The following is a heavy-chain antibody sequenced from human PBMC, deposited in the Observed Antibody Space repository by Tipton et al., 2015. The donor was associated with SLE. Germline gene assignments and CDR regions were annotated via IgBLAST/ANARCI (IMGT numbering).Heavy chain of an antibody. Sequence: SLRLSCAASGFTFSSYEMNWVRQAPGKGLEWVSYISSSGSTIYYADSVKGRFTISRDNAKNSLYLQMNSLRAEDTAVYYCARDREDSSSWDAFDIWGQGTMVTVSS. V-gene: IGHV3-48*03. J-gene: IGHJ3*02. D-gene: IGHD6-13*01. CDR3: ARDREDSSSWDAFDI. CDR2: ISSSGSTI. CDR1: GFTFSSYE.